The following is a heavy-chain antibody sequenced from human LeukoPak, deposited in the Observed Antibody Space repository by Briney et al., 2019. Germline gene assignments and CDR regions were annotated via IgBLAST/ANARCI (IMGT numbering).Heavy chain of an antibody. Sequence: SGGSLRLSCAASGFTFSSYWMSWVRQAPGKGLEWVANIKQDGSEKYYVDSVKGRFTISRDNAKNSLYLQMNSLRAEDTAVYYCARHKLSSSWTVDYWGQGTLVTVSS. CDR3: ARHKLSSSWTVDY. CDR2: IKQDGSEK. V-gene: IGHV3-7*05. J-gene: IGHJ4*02. D-gene: IGHD6-13*01. CDR1: GFTFSSYW.